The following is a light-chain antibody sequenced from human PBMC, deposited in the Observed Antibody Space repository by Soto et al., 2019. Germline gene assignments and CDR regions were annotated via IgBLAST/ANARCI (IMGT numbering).Light chain of an antibody. CDR3: MQGTHWPLT. V-gene: IGKV2-30*01. J-gene: IGKJ4*01. CDR1: RILVSSDGNTY. Sequence: VVTQSPLSLPVTLGQSSSISFSSARILVSSDGNTYLNWFHQRPGQSPRRLIYKVSNRDSGVPDRFSGSGSGTDFTLKISRVEAEDVGIYYCMQGTHWPLTFGGGTKVDIK. CDR2: KVS.